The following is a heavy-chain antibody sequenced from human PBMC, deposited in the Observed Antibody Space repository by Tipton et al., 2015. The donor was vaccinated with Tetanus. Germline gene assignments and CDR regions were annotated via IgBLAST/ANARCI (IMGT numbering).Heavy chain of an antibody. J-gene: IGHJ4*02. CDR2: INHRGST. CDR1: GGSFSGYY. V-gene: IGHV4-34*01. Sequence: TLSLTCAVYGGSFSGYYWSWIRQPPGKGLEWIGEINHRGSTNYNPSLKSRVTISVDTPKNQFSLKLSSVTAADTAVYYCARESGISVAGTFDYWAREPWSPSPQ. CDR3: ARESGISVAGTFDY. D-gene: IGHD6-19*01.